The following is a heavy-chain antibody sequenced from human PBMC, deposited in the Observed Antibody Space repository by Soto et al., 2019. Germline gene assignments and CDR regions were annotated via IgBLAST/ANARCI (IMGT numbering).Heavy chain of an antibody. Sequence: QVQLVESGGGVVQPGRSLRLSCAASGFTFSSYGMHWVRQAPGKGLEWVAVIWYDGSNKYYADSVKGRFTISRDNSKNTLYLQMNSLRAEDTAVYYCARGPTGYSGYEGLETYFDYWGQGTLVTVSS. CDR2: IWYDGSNK. D-gene: IGHD5-12*01. V-gene: IGHV3-33*01. CDR1: GFTFSSYG. CDR3: ARGPTGYSGYEGLETYFDY. J-gene: IGHJ4*02.